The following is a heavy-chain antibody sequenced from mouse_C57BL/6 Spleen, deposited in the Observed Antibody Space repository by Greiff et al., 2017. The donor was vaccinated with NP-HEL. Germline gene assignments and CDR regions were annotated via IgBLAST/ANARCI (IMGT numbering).Heavy chain of an antibody. CDR3: ARCPFYYGSSPWFAY. Sequence: VKLQQPGTELVKPGASVKLSCKASGYTFTSYWMHWVKQRPGQGLEWIGNINPSNGGTNYNEKFKSKATLTVDKSSSTAYMQLSSLTSEDSAVYYCARCPFYYGSSPWFAYWGQGTLVTVSA. CDR1: GYTFTSYW. CDR2: INPSNGGT. J-gene: IGHJ3*01. D-gene: IGHD1-1*01. V-gene: IGHV1-53*01.